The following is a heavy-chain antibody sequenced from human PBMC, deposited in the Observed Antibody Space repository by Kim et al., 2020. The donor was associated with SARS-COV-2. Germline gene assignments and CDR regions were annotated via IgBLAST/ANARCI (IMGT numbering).Heavy chain of an antibody. J-gene: IGHJ4*02. D-gene: IGHD3-10*01. CDR2: IAYDGSHI. CDR1: GFTFSAHA. Sequence: GGSLRLSCAASGFTFSAHALHWVRQAPGKGLEWVSLIAYDGSHISYPDSVKGRFIISRDNTKNTLYLQMNSLRPEDTAVYYCLAGIGSRIFDHWGQGTLVTVSS. CDR3: LAGIGSRIFDH. V-gene: IGHV3-30*04.